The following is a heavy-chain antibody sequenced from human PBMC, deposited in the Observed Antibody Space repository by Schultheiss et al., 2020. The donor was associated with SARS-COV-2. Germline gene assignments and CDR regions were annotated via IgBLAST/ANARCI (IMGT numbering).Heavy chain of an antibody. Sequence: SETLSLTCTVSGGSISSSNWWSWVRQPPGKGLEWIGYIYYSGSTYYNPSLKSRVTISVDTSKNQFSLKLSSVTAADTAVYYCARDPTYYYDSSGYSWGQGTLVTVSS. J-gene: IGHJ5*02. D-gene: IGHD3-22*01. CDR2: IYYSGST. CDR3: ARDPTYYYDSSGYS. CDR1: GGSISSSNW. V-gene: IGHV4-4*02.